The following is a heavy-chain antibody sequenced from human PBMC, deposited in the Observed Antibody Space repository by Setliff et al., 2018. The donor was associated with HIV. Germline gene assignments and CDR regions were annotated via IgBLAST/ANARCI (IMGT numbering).Heavy chain of an antibody. CDR2: INHSGST. CDR1: GGSFTDYY. J-gene: IGHJ3*02. CDR3: ARPRYTYGTPPAFDI. V-gene: IGHV4-34*09. Sequence: FTDIGGSFTDYYWIWIRQPPGKGLEWIGEINHSGSTHYNPSLKSRVTISVDTSKNQFSLKLGSVTAADTAVYYCARPRYTYGTPPAFDIWGRGTVVT. D-gene: IGHD5-18*01.